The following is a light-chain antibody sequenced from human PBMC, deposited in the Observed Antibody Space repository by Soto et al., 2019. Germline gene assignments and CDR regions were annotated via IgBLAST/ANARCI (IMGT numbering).Light chain of an antibody. Sequence: EKVMTQSPATLSLSPGERATLSCRASQSVSSNLGWYQQKPGQAPRLLIYGASTRATGIPARFSGSGSGTEFTLTISSLQSEDFAVYYCQQYNNWPWTLGQGTKVEIK. CDR3: QQYNNWPWT. CDR1: QSVSSN. CDR2: GAS. J-gene: IGKJ1*01. V-gene: IGKV3-15*01.